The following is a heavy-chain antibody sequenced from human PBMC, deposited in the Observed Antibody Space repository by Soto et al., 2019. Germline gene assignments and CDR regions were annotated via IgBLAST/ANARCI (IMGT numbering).Heavy chain of an antibody. Sequence: SETLSLTCAVSGGSISSGGYSWSWIRQPPGKGLEWIGYIYHSGSTYYNPSLKSRVTISVDRSKNQFSLKLSSVTAADTAVYYCAGTHNWFDPWGQGTLVTVSS. CDR3: AGTHNWFDP. J-gene: IGHJ5*02. D-gene: IGHD3-10*01. V-gene: IGHV4-30-2*01. CDR1: GGSISSGGYS. CDR2: IYHSGST.